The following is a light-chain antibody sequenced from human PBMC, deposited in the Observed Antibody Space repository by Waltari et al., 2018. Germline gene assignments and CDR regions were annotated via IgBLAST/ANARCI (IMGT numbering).Light chain of an antibody. CDR1: RFISYF. Sequence: DIQMTQSPSSLSASVGGRVTITRRGSRFISYFLHWYQQKPGKAPKLLIFPASTLQSGVPSRFLANMSGPDFTLTINSLQPDDFATYFCQQTYDTPRTFGQGTKLELK. V-gene: IGKV1-39*01. J-gene: IGKJ2*01. CDR3: QQTYDTPRT. CDR2: PAS.